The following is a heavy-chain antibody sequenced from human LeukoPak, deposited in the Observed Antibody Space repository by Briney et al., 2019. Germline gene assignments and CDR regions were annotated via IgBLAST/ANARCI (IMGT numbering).Heavy chain of an antibody. CDR1: GYTFTGYY. CDR2: INPNSGGT. CDR3: ARDKGGAVAGVFDY. Sequence: ASVKVSCKASGYTFTGYYMHWVRQAPGQGLEWIGWINPNSGGTNYAQKFQGRVTMTRDTSISTAYMELSRLRSDDTAVYYGARDKGGAVAGVFDYSGQGTLVTVYS. V-gene: IGHV1-2*02. J-gene: IGHJ4*02. D-gene: IGHD6-19*01.